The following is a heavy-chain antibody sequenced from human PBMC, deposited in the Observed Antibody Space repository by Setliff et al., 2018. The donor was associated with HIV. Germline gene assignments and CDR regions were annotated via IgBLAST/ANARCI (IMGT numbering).Heavy chain of an antibody. D-gene: IGHD6-19*01. Sequence: PSETLSLTCTVSDGSMKPYYWSWIRQPPGKGPEWIGFIYFNGVTDYNPSLKSRLIMSLDMSRNQVSLKMTSVTAADTAVYYCARREGVRYSSGYYGGAFDIWGQGTMVTVSS. J-gene: IGHJ3*02. CDR1: DGSMKPYY. V-gene: IGHV4-59*08. CDR2: IYFNGVT. CDR3: ARREGVRYSSGYYGGAFDI.